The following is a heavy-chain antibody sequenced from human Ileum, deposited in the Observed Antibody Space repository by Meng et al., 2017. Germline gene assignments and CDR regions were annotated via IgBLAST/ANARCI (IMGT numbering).Heavy chain of an antibody. CDR3: ATDRGGSPFDY. V-gene: IGHV3-33*01. Sequence: VHLGECGGGVVQRGRSLRLSWAAFGFSFRSYCMHWVRQAQGKGLEWVAVIWADGNTKDYADSVKGRFTISRDNSKNTLYLQMSSLRAEDTAVYYCATDRGGSPFDYWGQGTLVTVSS. CDR1: GFSFRSYC. D-gene: IGHD2-15*01. J-gene: IGHJ4*02. CDR2: IWADGNTK.